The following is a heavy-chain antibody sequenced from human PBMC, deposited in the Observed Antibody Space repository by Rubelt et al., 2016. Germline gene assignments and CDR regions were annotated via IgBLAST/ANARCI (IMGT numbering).Heavy chain of an antibody. Sequence: QVQLVESGGGVVQPGRSLRLSCAASGFTFSSYGLHWVRKAPGKGLEWVAVIWYDGSNKYFSGCVKGRFTISRDNSKNTLYLQLNSLRAEDTDGYDCARDLGGDCYNLGYWGQGTLVTGSS. V-gene: IGHV3-33*01. CDR1: GFTFSSYG. D-gene: IGHD2-21*01. CDR2: IWYDGSNK. CDR3: ARDLGGDCYNLGY. J-gene: IGHJ4*02.